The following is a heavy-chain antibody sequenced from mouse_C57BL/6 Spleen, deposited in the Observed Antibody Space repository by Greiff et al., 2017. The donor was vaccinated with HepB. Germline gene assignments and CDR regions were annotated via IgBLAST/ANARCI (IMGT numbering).Heavy chain of an antibody. CDR2: IYPGDGDT. J-gene: IGHJ3*01. V-gene: IGHV1-80*01. CDR3: ARMEGYDYGRFAY. D-gene: IGHD2-4*01. Sequence: QVQLKQSGAELVKPGASVKISCKASGYVFSSYWMNWVKQRPGKGLEWIGQIYPGDGDTNYNGKFKGKATLTADKSSSTAYMQLSSLTSEDPAVYCCARMEGYDYGRFAYWGQGTLVTVSA. CDR1: GYVFSSYW.